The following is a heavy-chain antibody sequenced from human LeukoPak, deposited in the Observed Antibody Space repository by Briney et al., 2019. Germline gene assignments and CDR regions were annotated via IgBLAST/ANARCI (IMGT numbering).Heavy chain of an antibody. CDR2: IYYSGST. Sequence: SETLSLTCTVSGGSISSYYWSWIRQSPGKGLEWIGYIYYSGSTNYNPSLKSRVTISVDTSKNQFSLKLSSVTAADTAVYYCARDVDVLGAFDIWGQGTVVTVSS. V-gene: IGHV4-59*01. D-gene: IGHD3-16*01. CDR3: ARDVDVLGAFDI. CDR1: GGSISSYY. J-gene: IGHJ3*02.